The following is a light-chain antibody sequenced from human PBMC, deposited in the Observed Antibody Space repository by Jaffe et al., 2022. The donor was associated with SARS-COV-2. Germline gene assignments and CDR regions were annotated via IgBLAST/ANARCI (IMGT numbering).Light chain of an antibody. CDR3: QQYNKWPPIT. Sequence: EIVMTQSPATLSVSPGERATLSCRASQSLSSNLAWYQQKPGQAPRLLIYGASTRATGIPARFSGSGSGTDFTLTISSLQSEDFALYYCQQYNKWPPITFGQGTRLEIK. CDR1: QSLSSN. J-gene: IGKJ5*01. CDR2: GAS. V-gene: IGKV3-15*01.